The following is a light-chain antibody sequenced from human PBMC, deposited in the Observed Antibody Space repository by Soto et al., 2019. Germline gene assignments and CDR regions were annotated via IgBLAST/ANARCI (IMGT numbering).Light chain of an antibody. V-gene: IGKV3-20*01. CDR3: QQYGGSPRT. CDR1: QTISGT. CDR2: GAS. J-gene: IGKJ1*01. Sequence: EIVMTQSPATLSVSPGERATLSCRASQTISGTLAWYQQKPGQAPRLLIYGASNRATGIPDRFSGSGSGTDFTLTISKLEPEDFAVYHCQQYGGSPRTFGQGTKVDIK.